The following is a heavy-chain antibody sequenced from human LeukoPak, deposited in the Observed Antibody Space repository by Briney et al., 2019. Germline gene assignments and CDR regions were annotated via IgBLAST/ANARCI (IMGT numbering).Heavy chain of an antibody. V-gene: IGHV3-48*01. D-gene: IGHD2-2*01. CDR3: AKEYQDGLDN. CDR2: IGIDSGNT. CDR1: GFTFSSYG. Sequence: GGSLRLSCAASGFTFSSYGMHWVRQAPGKGLEWISYIGIDSGNTNYADSVKGRFTISGDKAKNSLYLQMNSLRVEDTAVYYWAKEYQDGLDNWGQGTLVTVSS. J-gene: IGHJ4*02.